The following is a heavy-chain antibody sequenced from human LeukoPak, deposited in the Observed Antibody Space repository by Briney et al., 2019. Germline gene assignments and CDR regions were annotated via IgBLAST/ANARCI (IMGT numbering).Heavy chain of an antibody. CDR1: GGSISSYY. D-gene: IGHD3-10*01. CDR3: ASKYYYGSGALDY. J-gene: IGHJ4*02. V-gene: IGHV4-59*08. CDR2: IYYSGST. Sequence: SETLSLTCTVSGGSISSYYWSWIRQPPGKGLEWLGYIYYSGSTNYNPSLKSRVTISVDTSKDQFSLKLSSVTAADTAVYYCASKYYYGSGALDYWGQGTLVTVSS.